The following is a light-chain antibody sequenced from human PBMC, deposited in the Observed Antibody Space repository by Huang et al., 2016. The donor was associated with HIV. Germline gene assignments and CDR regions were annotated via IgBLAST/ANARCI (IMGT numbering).Light chain of an antibody. Sequence: DIVMTQSPLSLPVTPGEPASISCRSSLSLLHTNGYNYLDWYLQKPGQSPQPLIYLGSMRASGVPDRFSGSGSVVDFTLKISRVEAEDVGVYYCMQALQTPRTFGQGTRLDIK. CDR2: LGS. CDR1: LSLLHTNGYNY. V-gene: IGKV2-28*01. CDR3: MQALQTPRT. J-gene: IGKJ5*01.